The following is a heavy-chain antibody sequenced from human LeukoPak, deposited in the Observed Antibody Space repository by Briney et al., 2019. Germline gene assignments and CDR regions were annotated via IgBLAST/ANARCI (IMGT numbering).Heavy chain of an antibody. D-gene: IGHD3-10*01. CDR3: AKDTWFGSMEGGFDY. V-gene: IGHV3-9*01. J-gene: IGHJ4*02. CDR1: GFTFDDYA. Sequence: PGGSLRLSCAASGFTFDDYAMHWVRQAPGKGLEWVSGISWNSGSIGYADSVKGRFAISRDNAKNSLYLQMNSLRAEDTALYYCAKDTWFGSMEGGFDYWGQGTLVTVSS. CDR2: ISWNSGSI.